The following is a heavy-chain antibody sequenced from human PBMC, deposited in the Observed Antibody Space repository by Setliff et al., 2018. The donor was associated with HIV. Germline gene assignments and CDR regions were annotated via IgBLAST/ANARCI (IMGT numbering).Heavy chain of an antibody. CDR1: GGSFSGYY. Sequence: SETLSLTCAVYGGSFSGYYWSWIRQPPGKGLEWIGEINHGGSTDYMPSLKGRVTISVDTSKNQFSLKLNSVTAADTAVYYCARQGGFSSSSYPRNYIDVWGKGTTVTVSS. J-gene: IGHJ6*03. CDR2: INHGGST. V-gene: IGHV4-34*01. D-gene: IGHD6-13*01. CDR3: ARQGGFSSSSYPRNYIDV.